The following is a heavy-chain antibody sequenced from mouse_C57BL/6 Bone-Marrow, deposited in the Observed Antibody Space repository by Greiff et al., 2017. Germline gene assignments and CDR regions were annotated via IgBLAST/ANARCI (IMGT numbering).Heavy chain of an antibody. D-gene: IGHD1-1*01. V-gene: IGHV1-5*01. CDR2: IYPGNSDT. Sequence: VQLQQSGTVLARPGASVKMSCKTSGYTFTSYWMHWVKQRPGQGLEWIGAIYPGNSDTSYNQKFKGKAKLTAVTSASTAYMELSSLTNEDAAVYYCTRRGYYGSSTAGFAYWGQGTLVTVSA. CDR3: TRRGYYGSSTAGFAY. CDR1: GYTFTSYW. J-gene: IGHJ3*01.